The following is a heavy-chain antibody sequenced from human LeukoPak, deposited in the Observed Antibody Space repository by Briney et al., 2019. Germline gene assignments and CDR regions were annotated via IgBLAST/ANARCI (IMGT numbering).Heavy chain of an antibody. D-gene: IGHD4-17*01. CDR3: AKDRVESGNIDYGVYYYYGMDV. J-gene: IGHJ6*02. CDR1: GFTFSSYG. CDR2: ISFDGSNT. V-gene: IGHV3-30*18. Sequence: QPGGSLRLSCAASGFTFSSYGMHWVRQAPGKGLQWVAVISFDGSNTYYLDSVQGRFTISRDNFKNTLYLQMNSLRAEDTAVYYCAKDRVESGNIDYGVYYYYGMDVWGQGTTVTVSS.